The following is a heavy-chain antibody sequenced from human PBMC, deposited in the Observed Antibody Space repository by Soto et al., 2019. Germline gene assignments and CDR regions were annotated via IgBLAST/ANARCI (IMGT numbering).Heavy chain of an antibody. J-gene: IGHJ6*02. CDR2: TYYRSRWHS. Sequence: PSQTLSLTCAISGDSVSRNLSTWNWIRQSPSRGLEWLGRTYYRSRWHSDYAVSVRSRISINPDTSKNQFSLQLKYVTPEDTVVYYGTRDSDNWNYYYYGMDVWGQGTTVTVSS. D-gene: IGHD1-20*01. CDR3: TRDSDNWNYYYYGMDV. CDR1: GDSVSRNLST. V-gene: IGHV6-1*01.